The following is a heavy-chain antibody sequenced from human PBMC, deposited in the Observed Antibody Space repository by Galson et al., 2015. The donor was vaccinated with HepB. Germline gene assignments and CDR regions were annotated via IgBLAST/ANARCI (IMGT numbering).Heavy chain of an antibody. CDR2: ITSSGGNS. J-gene: IGHJ4*02. V-gene: IGHV3-23*01. CDR1: GFTFSSYS. D-gene: IGHD2-15*01. CDR3: AKDGIMVANNPYHFHY. Sequence: SLRLSCAASGFTFSSYSMNWVRQAPGKGLEWVSSITSSGGNSYYTDSVKGRFTVSRDNSKNTLLLQLNSLRAEDTAMYFCAKDGIMVANNPYHFHYWGPGTLVTVSS.